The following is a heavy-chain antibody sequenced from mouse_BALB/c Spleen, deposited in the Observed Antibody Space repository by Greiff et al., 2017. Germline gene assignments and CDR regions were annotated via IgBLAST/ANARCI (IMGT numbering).Heavy chain of an antibody. CDR2: INPGSGGT. J-gene: IGHJ3*01. D-gene: IGHD2-2*01. CDR3: ARRDGYDEGWFAY. V-gene: IGHV1-54*01. Sequence: QVQLQQSGAELVRPGTSVKVSCKASGYAFTNYLIEWVKQRPGQGLEWIGVINPGSGGTNYNEKFKGKATLTADKSSSTAYMQLSSLTSDDSAVYFCARRDGYDEGWFAYWGQGTLVTVSA. CDR1: GYAFTNYL.